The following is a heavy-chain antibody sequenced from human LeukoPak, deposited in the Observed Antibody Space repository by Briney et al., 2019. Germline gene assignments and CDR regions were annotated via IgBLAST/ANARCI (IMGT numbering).Heavy chain of an antibody. D-gene: IGHD3-10*01. CDR2: IYPGDSDT. J-gene: IGHJ3*02. CDR1: GYSFTSYW. Sequence: ESLKISCKGSGYSFTSYWIGWVRQMPGKGLEWMGIIYPGDSDTRYSPSFQGQVTISADKSISTAYLQWSSLKASDTAMYYCARRLTMVRGVKFDAFDIWGQGTMVTVSS. CDR3: ARRLTMVRGVKFDAFDI. V-gene: IGHV5-51*01.